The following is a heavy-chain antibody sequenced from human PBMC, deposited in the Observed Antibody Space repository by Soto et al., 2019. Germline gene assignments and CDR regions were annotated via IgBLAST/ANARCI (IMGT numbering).Heavy chain of an antibody. CDR3: AKAPRTGYEPTWEY. CDR1: GFTFGSDA. D-gene: IGHD5-12*01. J-gene: IGHJ4*02. V-gene: IGHV3-23*01. Sequence: EVQLLESGGGLVQPGGSLRLSCAASGFTFGSDAINWVRQTPGKGLEWVSGISGSGDRTYYADSVRGRFAISRDNSKSTLSLQMNSLRADDTAVYYCAKAPRTGYEPTWEYWGQGTLVTVSS. CDR2: ISGSGDRT.